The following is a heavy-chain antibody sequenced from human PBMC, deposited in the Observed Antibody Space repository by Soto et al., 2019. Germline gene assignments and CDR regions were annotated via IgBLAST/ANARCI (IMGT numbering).Heavy chain of an antibody. Sequence: EVQLVESGGGLVQPGGSLRLSCAASGFTFSTYWISWVRQAPGKGLEWVAKIKQDGSEKNYVDSVKGRFTISRENAKNSLYLQMNSLRAEDTAVYYCARRVAAAGHNWFDPWGQGTLVTVSS. CDR3: ARRVAAAGHNWFDP. CDR1: GFTFSTYW. V-gene: IGHV3-7*01. D-gene: IGHD6-13*01. J-gene: IGHJ5*02. CDR2: IKQDGSEK.